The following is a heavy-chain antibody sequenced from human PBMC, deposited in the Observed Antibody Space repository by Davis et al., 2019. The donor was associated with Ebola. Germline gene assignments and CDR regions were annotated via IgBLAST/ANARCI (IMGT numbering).Heavy chain of an antibody. V-gene: IGHV4-59*08. Sequence: PSETLSLTCTVSGGSISSYYWSWIRPPPGKGLEWIGYIYYSGSTNYNPSLKSRVTISVDTSKNQFSLKLSSVTAADTAVYYCARQGGGSSWYGAYYYYGMDVWGQGTTVTVSS. J-gene: IGHJ6*02. D-gene: IGHD6-13*01. CDR3: ARQGGGSSWYGAYYYYGMDV. CDR1: GGSISSYY. CDR2: IYYSGST.